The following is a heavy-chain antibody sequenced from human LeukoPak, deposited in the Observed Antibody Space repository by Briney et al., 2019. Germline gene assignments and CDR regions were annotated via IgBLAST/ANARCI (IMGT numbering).Heavy chain of an antibody. Sequence: ASVKVSCKASGYTFTNFGISWVRQAPGQGLEWMGWISAYNGNTNYAQRLQGRVTMTTDTSTSTAYMELRSLRSDDTAVYYCARGRHVAAAGDFDYWGQGTLVTVSS. D-gene: IGHD6-13*01. CDR1: GYTFTNFG. CDR2: ISAYNGNT. J-gene: IGHJ4*02. V-gene: IGHV1-18*01. CDR3: ARGRHVAAAGDFDY.